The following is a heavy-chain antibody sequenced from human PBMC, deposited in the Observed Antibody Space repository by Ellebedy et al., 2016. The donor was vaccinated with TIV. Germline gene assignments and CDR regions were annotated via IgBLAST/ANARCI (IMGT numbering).Heavy chain of an antibody. J-gene: IGHJ4*02. D-gene: IGHD2-21*01. CDR1: GFTFDDYA. Sequence: SLKISCAASGFTFDDYAMKWVRPPPGKGLEWVSRISWNGASTGYADSVKGRFTISRDNAKNSLYLQMNSLTPEDTALYYCAKMMDYGDFDYWGQGTLVTVSS. V-gene: IGHV3-9*01. CDR2: ISWNGAST. CDR3: AKMMDYGDFDY.